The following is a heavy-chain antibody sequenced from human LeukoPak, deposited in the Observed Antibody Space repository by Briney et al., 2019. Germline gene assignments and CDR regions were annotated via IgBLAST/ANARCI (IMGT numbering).Heavy chain of an antibody. CDR3: ARGPNYDFWSGYFGYYYYYMDV. Sequence: ASVKVSCKASGYTFTSYDINWVRQATGQGLEWMGWMNPNSGNTGYAQKFQGRVTITRNTSISTAYMELSSLRSEDTAVYYCARGPNYDFWSGYFGYYYYYMDVWGKGTTVTVSS. D-gene: IGHD3-3*01. CDR2: MNPNSGNT. J-gene: IGHJ6*03. CDR1: GYTFTSYD. V-gene: IGHV1-8*03.